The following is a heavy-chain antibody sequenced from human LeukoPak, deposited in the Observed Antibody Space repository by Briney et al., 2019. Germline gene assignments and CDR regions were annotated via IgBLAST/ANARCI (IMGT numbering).Heavy chain of an antibody. CDR3: AKDDYVWGSYRYFDY. CDR1: RFSFSAYP. D-gene: IGHD3-16*02. V-gene: IGHV3-23*01. CDR2: ISASGDVT. Sequence: GGSLRLSCEASRFSFSAYPMGWVRRAPGKGLEWVSGISASGDVTFHADPLKGRFTISRDNSKNTLYLQMNSLRAEDTAVYYCAKDDYVWGSYRYFDYWGQGTLVTVSS. J-gene: IGHJ4*02.